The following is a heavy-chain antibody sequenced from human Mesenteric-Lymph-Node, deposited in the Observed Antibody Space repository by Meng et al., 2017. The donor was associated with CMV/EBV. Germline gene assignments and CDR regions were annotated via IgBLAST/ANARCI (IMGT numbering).Heavy chain of an antibody. Sequence: FTFSTYGMSWVRQAPGKGLEWVSVISGSGDSTYYADSVRGRFTISRDNAKNTLHLQVNSLRAEDTAVYYCAKCVKYSTSWYICNWLDPWGQGTLVTVSS. V-gene: IGHV3-23*01. CDR3: AKCVKYSTSWYICNWLDP. CDR1: FTFSTYG. D-gene: IGHD6-13*01. CDR2: ISGSGDST. J-gene: IGHJ5*02.